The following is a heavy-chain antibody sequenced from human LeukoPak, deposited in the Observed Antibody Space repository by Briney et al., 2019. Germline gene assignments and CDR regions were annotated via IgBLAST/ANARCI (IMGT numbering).Heavy chain of an antibody. V-gene: IGHV3-48*03. J-gene: IGHJ4*02. CDR2: ISSSGSTI. Sequence: GGSLRLPCAASGFTFSSYEMNWVRQAPGKGLEWVSCISSSGSTIYYADSVKGRFTISRDDAKNSLYLQMNSLRAEDTAVYFCARALRHFDWLLPNLDYWGQGTLVTVSS. CDR1: GFTFSSYE. D-gene: IGHD3-9*01. CDR3: ARALRHFDWLLPNLDY.